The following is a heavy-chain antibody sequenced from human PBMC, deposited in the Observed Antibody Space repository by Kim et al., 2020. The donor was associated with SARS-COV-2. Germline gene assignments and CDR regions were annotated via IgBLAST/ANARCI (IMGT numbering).Heavy chain of an antibody. J-gene: IGHJ4*02. CDR3: AKDNKGWQQLVI. Sequence: YYAESMRGRFTISRDNTKNTLYLQMNSLRAEDTAVYYCAKDNKGWQQLVIWGQGTLVTVSS. V-gene: IGHV3-23*01. D-gene: IGHD6-13*01.